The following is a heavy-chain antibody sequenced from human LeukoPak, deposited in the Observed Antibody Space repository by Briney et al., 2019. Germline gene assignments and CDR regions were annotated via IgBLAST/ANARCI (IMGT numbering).Heavy chain of an antibody. CDR1: GGSISGYY. CDR3: VREGQRRPLDY. V-gene: IGHV4-4*07. CDR2: ISTSGST. Sequence: SETLSLTCTVSGGSISGYYWSWIRQPAGQGLEWIGRISTSGSTHCSPSLKSRVTMSVDTSRNQFSLNLSSVAAADTAVYYCVREGQRRPLDYWGQGTLVTVSS. D-gene: IGHD6-25*01. J-gene: IGHJ4*02.